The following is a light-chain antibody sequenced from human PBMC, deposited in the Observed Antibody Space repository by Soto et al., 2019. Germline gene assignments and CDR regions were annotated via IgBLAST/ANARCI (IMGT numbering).Light chain of an antibody. CDR1: QSVSSN. J-gene: IGKJ4*01. V-gene: IGKV3D-15*01. CDR3: QQYNNWALT. Sequence: EIVMTQSPATLSVSPGERATLSCRASQSVSSNLAWYQQKPGLAPRLLIYGASTRATGIPARFSGSGSGTEFTLTISSLQSEDFAVYYCQQYNNWALTFGGGTKVEIK. CDR2: GAS.